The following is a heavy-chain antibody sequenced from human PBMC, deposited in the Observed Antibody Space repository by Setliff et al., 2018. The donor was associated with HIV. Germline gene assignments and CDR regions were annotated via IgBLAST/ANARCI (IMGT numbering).Heavy chain of an antibody. CDR1: GFTFSDYW. CDR2: IRDDGSET. Sequence: GGSLRLSCTASGFTFSDYWMTWVRQAPGKGLEWVANIRDDGSETYYAPSMKGRFTIARDNANNSLYLQMNSLRAKDTAVYYCARSGGDCSGISCYSLWFDPWGHGTLVTVSS. V-gene: IGHV3-7*03. J-gene: IGHJ5*02. CDR3: ARSGGDCSGISCYSLWFDP. D-gene: IGHD2-15*01.